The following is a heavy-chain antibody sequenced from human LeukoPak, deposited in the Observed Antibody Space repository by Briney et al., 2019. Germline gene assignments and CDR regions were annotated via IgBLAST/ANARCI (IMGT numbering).Heavy chain of an antibody. Sequence: GSLRLSCAASGFTFSSYSMNWVRQAPGKGLEWVSSISSSSSYIYYADSVKGRFTISRDNAKNSLYLQMNSLRAEDTAVYYCAKDTSSSGTGHAFDIWGQGTMVTVSS. D-gene: IGHD6-6*01. V-gene: IGHV3-21*01. CDR2: ISSSSSYI. CDR1: GFTFSSYS. CDR3: AKDTSSSGTGHAFDI. J-gene: IGHJ3*02.